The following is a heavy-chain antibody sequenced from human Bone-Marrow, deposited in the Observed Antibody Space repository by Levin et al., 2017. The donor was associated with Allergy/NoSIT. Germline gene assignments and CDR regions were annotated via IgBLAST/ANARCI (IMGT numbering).Heavy chain of an antibody. J-gene: IGHJ4*02. CDR3: ARVGSSWAIDY. CDR2: INPNSGGT. V-gene: IGHV1-2*06. Sequence: ASMKVSCKASGYTFTGYYMHWVRQAPGQGLEWVGRINPNSGGTNYAQKFQGRVTMTRDTSISTAYMELSRLRSDDTAVYYCARVGSSWAIDYWGQGTLVTVSS. D-gene: IGHD6-13*01. CDR1: GYTFTGYY.